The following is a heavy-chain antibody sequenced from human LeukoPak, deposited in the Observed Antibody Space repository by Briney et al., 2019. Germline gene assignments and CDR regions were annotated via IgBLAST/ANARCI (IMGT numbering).Heavy chain of an antibody. J-gene: IGHJ1*01. CDR2: ISTSSSYI. CDR1: GFTFSSYS. D-gene: IGHD3-22*01. V-gene: IGHV3-21*04. CDR3: AKGGYYYDSSGYYFEYFQH. Sequence: GGSLRLSCAASGFTFSSYSMNWVRQAPGKGLEWVSFISTSSSYIHNADSVKGRFTISRDNAENSLYLQMNSLRAEDMALYYCAKGGYYYDSSGYYFEYFQHWGQGTLVTVSS.